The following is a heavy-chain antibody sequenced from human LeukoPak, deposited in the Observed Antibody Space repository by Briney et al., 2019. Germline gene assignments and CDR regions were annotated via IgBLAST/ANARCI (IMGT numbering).Heavy chain of an antibody. CDR2: INHSGST. D-gene: IGHD3-10*01. J-gene: IGHJ6*03. CDR3: ARHRRYYGSGSPSYYYYYYMDV. Sequence: SETLSLTCAVYGGSFSGYYWSWIRQPPGKGLEWIGEINHSGSTNYNPSLKSRVTISVDTSKNQFSLKLSSVTAADTAVYYSARHRRYYGSGSPSYYYYYYMDVWGKGTTVTISS. CDR1: GGSFSGYY. V-gene: IGHV4-34*01.